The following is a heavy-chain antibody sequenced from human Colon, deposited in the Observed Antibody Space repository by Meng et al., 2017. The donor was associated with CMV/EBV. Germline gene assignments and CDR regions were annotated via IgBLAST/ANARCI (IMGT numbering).Heavy chain of an antibody. CDR1: AYTFTDYY. CDR2: INPNSGGT. J-gene: IGHJ5*02. V-gene: IGHV1-2*02. CDR3: ARDWLGFKVWFGP. D-gene: IGHD3-3*01. Sequence: ASVKVSCKASAYTFTDYYIHWVRQAPGQGLEWMGWINPNSGGTNYAQKFEGRVTMTRDTSISTAYMEMRRPTSDDTAVYYCARDWLGFKVWFGPWGQGTLVTVSS.